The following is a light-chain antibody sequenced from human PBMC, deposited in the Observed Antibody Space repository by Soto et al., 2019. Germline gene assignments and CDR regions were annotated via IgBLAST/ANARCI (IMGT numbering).Light chain of an antibody. CDR1: QSLVHSDGNTY. Sequence: DVVTTQSPLSLPVTLGQPASISCRSSQSLVHSDGNTYLNWFQQRPGQSPRRLIYKVSNRDSGVPDRFSGSGSGTDFTLKISRVEADDVGVYFCMQGSHWPPYTFGQGTKLEIK. V-gene: IGKV2-30*02. J-gene: IGKJ2*01. CDR3: MQGSHWPPYT. CDR2: KVS.